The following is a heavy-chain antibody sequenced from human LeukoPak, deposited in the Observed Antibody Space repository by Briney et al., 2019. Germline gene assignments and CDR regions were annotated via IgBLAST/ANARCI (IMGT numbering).Heavy chain of an antibody. CDR2: IYYSGST. CDR3: ARISTGYRHYYYYYYMDV. J-gene: IGHJ6*03. Sequence: SETLSLTCTVSGGSISSYYWSWIRQPPGKGLEWIGYIYYSGSTNYNPSLKSRVTISVDTSKNQFSLKLSSVTAADTAVYYCARISTGYRHYYYYYYMDVWGKGTTVTVSS. D-gene: IGHD2-2*01. CDR1: GGSISSYY. V-gene: IGHV4-59*01.